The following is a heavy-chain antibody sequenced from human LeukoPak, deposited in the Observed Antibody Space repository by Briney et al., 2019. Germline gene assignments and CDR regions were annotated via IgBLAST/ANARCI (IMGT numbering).Heavy chain of an antibody. CDR3: ARGDTATRYYYYGMDV. CDR1: GGSFSGYY. V-gene: IGHV4-34*01. Sequence: SETLSLTCAVYGGSFSGYYWSWIRQPPGKGLEWIGEINHSGSTNYNPSLKSRVTISVDTSKNQFSLKLSSVTAADTAVYYCARGDTATRYYYYGMDVWGQGTTVTVSS. CDR2: INHSGST. J-gene: IGHJ6*02. D-gene: IGHD5-18*01.